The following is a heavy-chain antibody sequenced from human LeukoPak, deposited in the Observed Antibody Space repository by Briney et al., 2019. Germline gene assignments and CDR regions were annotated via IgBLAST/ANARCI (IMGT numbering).Heavy chain of an antibody. D-gene: IGHD2-2*01. CDR2: ISYDGHT. V-gene: IGHV3-30*18. CDR1: GFTFSTYG. Sequence: GGSLRLSCAASGFTFSTYGMHWVRQAPGKGLEWVTVISYDGHTNYADSVKGRFTISRDNSKNTLYLQMNGLRDEDTAVYYCAKERGSTTHFDYWGQGTLVTVSS. CDR3: AKERGSTTHFDY. J-gene: IGHJ4*02.